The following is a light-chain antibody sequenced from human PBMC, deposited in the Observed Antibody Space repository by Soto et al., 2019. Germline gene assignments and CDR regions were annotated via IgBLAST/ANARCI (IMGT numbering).Light chain of an antibody. V-gene: IGKV3-20*01. Sequence: EIVLTQSPGTLSLSPGERATLSCRASQSITNNYLAWYQQKPGRAHRLLIYGASSRATGIPDRFSGSGSGTDFTLIISRLEPEDFAMYYCQQYGSSPRTFGQVTKVDIK. CDR1: QSITNNY. CDR2: GAS. CDR3: QQYGSSPRT. J-gene: IGKJ1*01.